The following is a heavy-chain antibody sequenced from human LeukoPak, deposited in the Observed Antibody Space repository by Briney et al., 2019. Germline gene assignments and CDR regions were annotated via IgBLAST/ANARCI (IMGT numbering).Heavy chain of an antibody. J-gene: IGHJ6*02. CDR1: GYTFTGYY. CDR3: ARDYCSGGSCYYYYGMDV. V-gene: IGHV1-18*04. CDR2: ISAYNGNT. Sequence: AASVKVSCKASGYTFTGYYMHWVRQAPGQGLEWMGWISAYNGNTNYAQKLQGRVTMTTDTSTSTAYMELRSLRSDDTAVYYCARDYCSGGSCYYYYGMDVWGQGTTVTVSS. D-gene: IGHD2-15*01.